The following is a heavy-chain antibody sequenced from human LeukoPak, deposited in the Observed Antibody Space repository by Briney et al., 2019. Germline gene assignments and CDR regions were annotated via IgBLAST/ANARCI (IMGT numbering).Heavy chain of an antibody. V-gene: IGHV1-24*01. Sequence: ASVKVSCKVSGYTLTELSMHWVRQAPGKGLEWMGGFDPEDGETIYAQKFQGRVTMTEDTSTDTAYMELSSLRSEDTAVYYCATGYSSGWYGAFDIWGQGTMATVSS. CDR1: GYTLTELS. CDR3: ATGYSSGWYGAFDI. J-gene: IGHJ3*02. CDR2: FDPEDGET. D-gene: IGHD6-19*01.